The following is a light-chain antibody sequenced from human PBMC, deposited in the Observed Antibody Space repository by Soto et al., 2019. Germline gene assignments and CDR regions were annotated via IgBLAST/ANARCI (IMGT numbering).Light chain of an antibody. V-gene: IGLV2-14*03. CDR1: SSDVGGYNY. J-gene: IGLJ2*01. CDR2: DVN. CDR3: SSHSSSSTLVV. Sequence: QSALTQPASMSGSPGQSITISCTGTSSDVGGYNYVSWYRQHPGKAPKLMIYDVNNRPSGVFNRFSGSKSGNTASLTISGLQAEDEADYYCSSHSSSSTLVVFGGGTKLTVL.